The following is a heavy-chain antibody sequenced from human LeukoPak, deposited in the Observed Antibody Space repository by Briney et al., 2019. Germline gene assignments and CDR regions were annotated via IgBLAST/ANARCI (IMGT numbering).Heavy chain of an antibody. D-gene: IGHD6-19*01. CDR2: ISGDGGST. V-gene: IGHV3-43*02. CDR1: GLTTDGYA. CDR3: TRDGVTSSGWTGYFDF. Sequence: GGSLRLSCEASGLTTDGYAMHWVRQTPGKGLEWVALISGDGGSTYYEDSVKGRFTISRDNSKSGLYLQVNSLRAEDTALYSCTRDGVTSSGWTGYFDFWGQGILVTVSS. J-gene: IGHJ4*02.